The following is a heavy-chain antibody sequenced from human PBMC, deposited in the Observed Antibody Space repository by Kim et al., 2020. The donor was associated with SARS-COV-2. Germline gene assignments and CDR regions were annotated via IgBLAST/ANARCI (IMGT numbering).Heavy chain of an antibody. Sequence: SETLSLTCAVSGGSISSSNWLSWVRQPPGKGLEWIGEIYHSGSTNYNPSLKSRVTISVDKSKNQFSLKLSSVTAADTAVYYCARVQRITIFGVVIEGYGMDVWGQGTTVTVSS. D-gene: IGHD3-3*01. J-gene: IGHJ6*02. V-gene: IGHV4-4*02. CDR2: IYHSGST. CDR1: GGSISSSNW. CDR3: ARVQRITIFGVVIEGYGMDV.